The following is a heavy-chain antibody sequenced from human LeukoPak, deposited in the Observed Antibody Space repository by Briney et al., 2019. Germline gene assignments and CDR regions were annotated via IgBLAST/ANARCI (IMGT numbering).Heavy chain of an antibody. D-gene: IGHD5-18*01. Sequence: SQTLSLTCAVSGGSISSGGYSWSWIRQPPGKGLEWIGYIYHSGSTYHSPSLKSRVTISVDRSKNQFSLKLSSVTAADTAVYYCAREVQLWSPPDSYFDYWGQGTLVTVSS. CDR2: IYHSGST. CDR1: GGSISSGGYS. V-gene: IGHV4-30-2*01. J-gene: IGHJ4*02. CDR3: AREVQLWSPPDSYFDY.